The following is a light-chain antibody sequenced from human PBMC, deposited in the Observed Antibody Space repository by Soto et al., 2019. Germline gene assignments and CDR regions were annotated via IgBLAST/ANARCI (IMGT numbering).Light chain of an antibody. CDR1: SSDIGSNY. V-gene: IGLV1-47*01. CDR3: AAWDDSQRGFYV. CDR2: RNN. J-gene: IGLJ1*01. Sequence: QSVLTLAPSASGTPGQRVTISCSGSSSDIGSNYVYSYQQLPGTAPKILIYRNNQRPSGVPDRFSGSKSGSSASLAISGLPSQDEADYHWAAWDDSQRGFYVFGTGTKLTVL.